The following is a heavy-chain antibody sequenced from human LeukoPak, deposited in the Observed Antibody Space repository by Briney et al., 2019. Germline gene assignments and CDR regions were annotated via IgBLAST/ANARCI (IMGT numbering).Heavy chain of an antibody. CDR3: AGGGVKGDYYGSGSYYYYYYMDV. CDR2: IYYSGST. V-gene: IGHV4-39*07. Sequence: TSETLSLTCTVSGGSITSSSYYWGWIRQPPGKGLEWIGSIYYSGSTYYNPSLKSRVTISVDTSKNQFSLKLSSVTAADTAVYYCAGGGVKGDYYGSGSYYYYYYMDVWGKGTTVTISS. D-gene: IGHD3-10*01. CDR1: GGSITSSSYY. J-gene: IGHJ6*03.